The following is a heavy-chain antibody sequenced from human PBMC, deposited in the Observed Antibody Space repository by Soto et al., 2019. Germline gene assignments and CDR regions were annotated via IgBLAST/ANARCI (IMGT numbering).Heavy chain of an antibody. V-gene: IGHV1-69*01. CDR2: IVPFFGLS. CDR1: GGTFNTYG. D-gene: IGHD6-6*01. Sequence: QVQLVQSGAEVIKPGSSVKVSCKASGGTFNTYGISWVRQAPGQGLEWMGGIVPFFGLSNNAQKFQGRVTISADESTNTAYMELSSLRSDDTAVYYYAITLAARLHYYFFDYWGQGTLVTVSS. J-gene: IGHJ4*02. CDR3: AITLAARLHYYFFDY.